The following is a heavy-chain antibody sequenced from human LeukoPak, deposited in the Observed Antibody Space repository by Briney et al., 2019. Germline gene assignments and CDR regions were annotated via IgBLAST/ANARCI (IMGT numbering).Heavy chain of an antibody. J-gene: IGHJ4*02. Sequence: PSETLSLTCAVYGGSFSGYYWSWIRQPPGKGLEWIGEINHSGSTNYNPSLKSRVTISVDTSKNQFSLKLSSVTAADTAVYYCARGSDFWSGYVDYWGQGTLVTVSS. V-gene: IGHV4-34*01. CDR2: INHSGST. D-gene: IGHD3-3*01. CDR3: ARGSDFWSGYVDY. CDR1: GGSFSGYY.